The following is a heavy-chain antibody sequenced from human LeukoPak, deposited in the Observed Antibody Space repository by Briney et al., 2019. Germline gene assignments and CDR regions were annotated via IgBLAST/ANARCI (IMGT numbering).Heavy chain of an antibody. CDR2: IYYSGST. J-gene: IGHJ4*02. CDR3: ARQVTVGSFFDY. Sequence: SETLSLTCTVSGGXISSSSYYWGWIRQPPGKGLEWIGSIYYSGSTYYNPSLKSRVTISVDTSKNQFSLKLSSVTAADTAVYYCARQVTVGSFFDYWGQGTLVTVSS. CDR1: GGXISSSSYY. V-gene: IGHV4-39*01. D-gene: IGHD2-21*02.